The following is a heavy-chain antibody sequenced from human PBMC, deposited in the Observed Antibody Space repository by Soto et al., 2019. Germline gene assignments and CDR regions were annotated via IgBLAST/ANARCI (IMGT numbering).Heavy chain of an antibody. Sequence: QVQLVQSGAEVKKPGSSVRISCAASGATFNDYTFTWVRRAPGQGLEWMGRVIPLLDASNYAEKFQDRVTITADRSTSTVYMELSGLKSKDSAIYYCASGKSQMTQDRMGFYYYMDVWGKGTTVTVSS. J-gene: IGHJ6*03. V-gene: IGHV1-69*08. CDR3: ASGKSQMTQDRMGFYYYMDV. D-gene: IGHD2-15*01. CDR2: VIPLLDAS. CDR1: GATFNDYT.